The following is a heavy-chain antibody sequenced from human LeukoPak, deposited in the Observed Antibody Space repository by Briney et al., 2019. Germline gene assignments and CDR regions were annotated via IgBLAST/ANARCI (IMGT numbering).Heavy chain of an antibody. J-gene: IGHJ4*02. Sequence: ASVKVSCKASGGTFSSYAISWVRQAPGQGLEWMGGIIPIFGTVKYVQKFQGRVTITADESTSTAYMELSSLRSEDTAVYYCAYIWDYFDYWGQGTLVTVSS. CDR2: IIPIFGTV. CDR3: AYIWDYFDY. D-gene: IGHD3-10*01. CDR1: GGTFSSYA. V-gene: IGHV1-69*13.